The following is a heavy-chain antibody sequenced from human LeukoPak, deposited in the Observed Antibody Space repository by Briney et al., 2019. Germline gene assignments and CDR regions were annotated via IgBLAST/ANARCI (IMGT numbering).Heavy chain of an antibody. CDR2: ISSSSSYI. V-gene: IGHV3-21*01. CDR3: ARDPAGPYYWYFDL. D-gene: IGHD6-19*01. J-gene: IGHJ2*01. Sequence: GGSLRLSCAASGFTFSSYSMNWVRQAPGKGLEWVSSISSSSSYIYYADSVKGRFTISRDNAKNSLYLQMNSLRAEDTAVYYCARDPAGPYYWYFDLWGRGTLVTVSP. CDR1: GFTFSSYS.